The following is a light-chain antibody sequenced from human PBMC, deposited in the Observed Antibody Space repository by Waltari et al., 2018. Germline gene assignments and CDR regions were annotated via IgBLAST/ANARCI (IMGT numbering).Light chain of an antibody. CDR1: QIFCQS. Sequence: ATLACRARQIFCQSLACYQQKPGQAPRLLIYDASRRATGIPDRFSGSGSGTDFSLTISTLEPEDFAVYYCQHYVRLPATFGQGTKVEI. CDR2: DAS. V-gene: IGKV3-20*01. CDR3: QHYVRLPAT. J-gene: IGKJ1*01.